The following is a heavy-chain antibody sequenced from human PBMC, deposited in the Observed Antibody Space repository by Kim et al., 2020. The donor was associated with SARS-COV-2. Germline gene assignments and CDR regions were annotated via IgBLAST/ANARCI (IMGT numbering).Heavy chain of an antibody. J-gene: IGHJ4*02. CDR2: T. CDR3: ASDLGSGTHLDY. Sequence: TDYAESVKGRCTISRDNSKNTLYVQVISLRDEDTAVYYCASDLGSGTHLDYWGQGTLVTVSS. V-gene: IGHV3-11*05. D-gene: IGHD3-10*01.